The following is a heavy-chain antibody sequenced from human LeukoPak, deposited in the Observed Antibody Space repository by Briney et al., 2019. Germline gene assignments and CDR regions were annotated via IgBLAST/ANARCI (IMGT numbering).Heavy chain of an antibody. CDR2: ISYDGSDK. J-gene: IGHJ4*02. V-gene: IGHV3-30*07. CDR3: ARGGQGYYFDY. Sequence: QSGGSLRLSCAASGFTFSSYAIHWVRQAPGKGLEWVAFISYDGSDKSYADSVKGRLTISRDNSKNTIFVQMNSLRAEDTAVNYCARGGQGYYFDYWGQGTLATVSS. CDR1: GFTFSSYA.